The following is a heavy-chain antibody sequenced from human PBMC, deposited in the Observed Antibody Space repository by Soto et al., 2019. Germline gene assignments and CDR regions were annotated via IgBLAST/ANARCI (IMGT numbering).Heavy chain of an antibody. CDR2: IKTDVSFT. CDR1: GFTFSKHW. V-gene: IGHV3-74*01. D-gene: IGHD1-1*01. J-gene: IGHJ4*02. Sequence: EVQLVESGGGLVQPGGSLRLSCEASGFTFSKHWMHWVRQAPGKGLVWVSHIKTDVSFTRDADSVKGRFTISRDNARNTLYLQMNSLRAEDTAVYYCTRDNNWSLDYWGQGTLVTVSS. CDR3: TRDNNWSLDY.